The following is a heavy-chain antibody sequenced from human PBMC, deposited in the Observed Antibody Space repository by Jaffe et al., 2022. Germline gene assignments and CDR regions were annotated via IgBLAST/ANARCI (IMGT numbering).Heavy chain of an antibody. CDR2: IYSGGST. CDR1: GFTVSSNY. D-gene: IGHD3-10*01. Sequence: EVQLVESGGGLVQPGGSLRLSCAASGFTVSSNYMSWVRQAPGKGLEWVSVIYSGGSTYYADSVKGRFTISRDNSKNTLYLQMNSLRAEDTAVYYCARAITMVRGVGYWGQGTLVTVSS. CDR3: ARAITMVRGVGY. J-gene: IGHJ4*02. V-gene: IGHV3-66*02.